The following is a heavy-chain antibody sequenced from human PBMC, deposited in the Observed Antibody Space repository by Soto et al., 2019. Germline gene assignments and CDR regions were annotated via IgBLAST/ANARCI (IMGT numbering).Heavy chain of an antibody. Sequence: PSETLSLTCTVSGGSIGRYSWSWVRETPGKGLEWIGYISYNGKTNSNPSLKSRVTIGLDTSRNQFSLKLGSETAADTAVYYCARDSGRMYYDTWSGYDYGMDVWGQGTTVTVSS. CDR1: GGSIGRYS. CDR2: ISYNGKT. J-gene: IGHJ6*02. CDR3: ARDSGRMYYDTWSGYDYGMDV. D-gene: IGHD3-3*01. V-gene: IGHV4-59*01.